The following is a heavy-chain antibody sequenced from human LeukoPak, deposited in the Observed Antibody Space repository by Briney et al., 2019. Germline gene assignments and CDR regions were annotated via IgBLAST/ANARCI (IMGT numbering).Heavy chain of an antibody. Sequence: PGGSLRLSCAASGFTFSSYWMHWVRQAPGKGLVWVSRINSDGSSTSYADSVKGRFTISRDNAKNTLYLQMNSLRAEDTAVYYCAREGGELRAPFDYWGQGTLDTVSS. V-gene: IGHV3-74*01. D-gene: IGHD1-26*01. J-gene: IGHJ4*02. CDR1: GFTFSSYW. CDR2: INSDGSST. CDR3: AREGGELRAPFDY.